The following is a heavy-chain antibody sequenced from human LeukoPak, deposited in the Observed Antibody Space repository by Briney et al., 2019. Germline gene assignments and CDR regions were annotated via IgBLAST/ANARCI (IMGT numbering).Heavy chain of an antibody. J-gene: IGHJ4*02. CDR2: INHSGST. Sequence: PSETLSLTCAVYGGSFSGYYWSWIRQPPGKGLEWIGEINHSGSTNYNPSLKSRVTISVDTSKNQFSLKLSSVTAADTAVYYCARGPQGYSYGRYYFDYWGQGTLVTVSS. CDR1: GGSFSGYY. V-gene: IGHV4-34*01. D-gene: IGHD5-18*01. CDR3: ARGPQGYSYGRYYFDY.